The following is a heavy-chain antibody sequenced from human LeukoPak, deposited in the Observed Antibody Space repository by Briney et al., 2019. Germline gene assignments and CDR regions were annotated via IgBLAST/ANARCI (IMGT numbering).Heavy chain of an antibody. CDR1: GGSSNGYY. CDR2: INHSGST. CDR3: ARSSEQSPRVLYFDY. J-gene: IGHJ4*02. D-gene: IGHD3-22*01. Sequence: SETLSLTCAVYGGSSNGYYWSWIRQPPGKGLEWIGEINHSGSTNYNPSLKSRVTISVDTSKNQFSLKLSSVTATDTAVYYCARSSEQSPRVLYFDYWGQGTLVTVSS. V-gene: IGHV4-34*01.